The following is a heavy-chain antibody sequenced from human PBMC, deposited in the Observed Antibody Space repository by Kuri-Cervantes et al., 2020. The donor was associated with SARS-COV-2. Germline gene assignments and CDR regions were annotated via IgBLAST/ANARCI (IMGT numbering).Heavy chain of an antibody. CDR1: GGSFSGYY. CDR3: ARAGVRVLIDLYSNPGFDY. Sequence: SETLSLTCAVYGGSFSGYYWSWIRQPPGKGLEWIGEINHSGSTNYNPSLKSRVTISVDTSKNQFSLKLSSVTAADTAVYYCARAGVRVLIDLYSNPGFDYWGRGTLVTVSS. CDR2: INHSGST. V-gene: IGHV4-34*01. J-gene: IGHJ4*02. D-gene: IGHD4-11*01.